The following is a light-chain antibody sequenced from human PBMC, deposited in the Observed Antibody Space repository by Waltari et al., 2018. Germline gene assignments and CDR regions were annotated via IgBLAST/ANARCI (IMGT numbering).Light chain of an antibody. V-gene: IGLV2-23*02. Sequence: QSALTQPASVSGSPGQSITISCTGTSSDVGSYNLVSWYQQPPGKAPKLMIFEVSKRPSGFSNRCAGSKSGNTASLTISGLQAEDEADYYCCSYAGSSTFEVFGGGTKLTVL. J-gene: IGLJ3*02. CDR1: SSDVGSYNL. CDR3: CSYAGSSTFEV. CDR2: EVS.